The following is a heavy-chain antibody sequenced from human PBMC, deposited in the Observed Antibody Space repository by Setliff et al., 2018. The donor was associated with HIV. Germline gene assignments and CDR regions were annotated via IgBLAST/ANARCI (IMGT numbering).Heavy chain of an antibody. V-gene: IGHV1-18*01. D-gene: IGHD6-13*01. CDR2: ISTYNGNT. CDR3: AGGRFSSSWYFNWFDP. J-gene: IGHJ5*02. CDR1: GYTFTSYG. Sequence: ASVKVSCKASGYTFTSYGISWVRQAPGQGLEWMGWISTYNGNTNYAQKLQGRVTMTTDTSTTTAYMELRSLKSDDTAVYYCAGGRFSSSWYFNWFDPWGQGTLVTVSS.